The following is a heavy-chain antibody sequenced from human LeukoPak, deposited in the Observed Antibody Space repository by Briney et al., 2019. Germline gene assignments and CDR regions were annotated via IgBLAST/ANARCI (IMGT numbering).Heavy chain of an antibody. CDR3: AKDKRGGSDYVYFDY. J-gene: IGHJ4*02. CDR2: ISGDGSYT. CDR1: GFTFSSYA. D-gene: IGHD4-17*01. V-gene: IGHV3-23*01. Sequence: GGSLRLSCAASGFTFSSYAMSWVRQAPGKGLEWVSAISGDGSYTYYADSVKGRFTISRDNSKNTLYLQMSSLRAEDTAVYYCAKDKRGGSDYVYFDYWGQGTLVTVSS.